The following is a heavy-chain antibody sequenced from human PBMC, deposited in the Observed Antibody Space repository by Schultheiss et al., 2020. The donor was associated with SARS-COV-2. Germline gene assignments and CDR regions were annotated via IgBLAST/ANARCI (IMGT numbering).Heavy chain of an antibody. J-gene: IGHJ4*02. D-gene: IGHD3-3*01. CDR2: IYHSGST. V-gene: IGHV4-59*08. Sequence: SETLSLTCTVSGGSISSYYWNWIRQPAGKGLEWIGEIYHSGSTYYNPSLKSRVTISVDTSKNQFSLKLSSVTAADTAVYYCARGDYYDFWSGYHYYFDYWGQGTLVTVSS. CDR3: ARGDYYDFWSGYHYYFDY. CDR1: GGSISSYY.